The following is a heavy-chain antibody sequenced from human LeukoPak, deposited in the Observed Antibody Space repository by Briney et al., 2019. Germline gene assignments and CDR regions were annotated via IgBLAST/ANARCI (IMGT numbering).Heavy chain of an antibody. CDR3: ARERETTQGGSDFDY. CDR1: GYTFTGYY. D-gene: IGHD4-11*01. V-gene: IGHV1-2*04. J-gene: IGHJ4*02. CDR2: INPNSGGT. Sequence: ASVKVSCKASGYTFTGYYMHRVRQAPGQGLEWMGWINPNSGGTNYAQKFQGWVTMTRDTSISTAYMELSRLRSDDTAVYYCARERETTQGGSDFDYWGQGTLVTVSS.